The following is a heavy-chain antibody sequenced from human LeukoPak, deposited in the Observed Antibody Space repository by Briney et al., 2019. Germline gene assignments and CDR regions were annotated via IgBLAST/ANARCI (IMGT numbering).Heavy chain of an antibody. CDR3: ARGGPPAARYYYYYGMDV. CDR2: ISSSSSYI. J-gene: IGHJ6*02. V-gene: IGHV3-21*01. CDR1: GFTFSSYS. D-gene: IGHD2-2*01. Sequence: GGSLRLSCAASGFTFSSYSMNWVRQAPGKGLEWVSSISSSSSYIYYADSVKGRFTISRDNAKNSLYLQMNSLRAEDTAVYYCARGGPPAARYYYYYGMDVWGQGTTVTVPS.